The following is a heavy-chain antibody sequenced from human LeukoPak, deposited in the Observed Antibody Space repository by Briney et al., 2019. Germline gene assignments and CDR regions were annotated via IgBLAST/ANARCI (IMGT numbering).Heavy chain of an antibody. CDR3: ATSAPYGPFDY. CDR2: ISSSSSYI. D-gene: IGHD4-17*01. Sequence: GGSLRLSCAASGFTFSSYSMNWVRQAPGKGLEWVSSISSSSSYIYYADSVKGRFTISRDNSKNTLYLQMNSLRAEDTAVYYCATSAPYGPFDYWGQGTLVTVSS. CDR1: GFTFSSYS. V-gene: IGHV3-21*04. J-gene: IGHJ4*02.